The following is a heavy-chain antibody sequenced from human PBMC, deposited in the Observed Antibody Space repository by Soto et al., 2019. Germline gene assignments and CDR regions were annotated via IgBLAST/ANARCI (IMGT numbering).Heavy chain of an antibody. CDR1: GFTFSSYA. V-gene: IGHV3-23*01. Sequence: GGSLRLSCAASGFTFSSYAMGWVRQAPGKGLEWVSAIGGGGGSTYNADFVKGRFTISRDNSKNTLYLQMNSLRAEDTAVYYCAKIAEAVAGTVYGYWGQGTLVTVSS. D-gene: IGHD6-19*01. J-gene: IGHJ4*02. CDR3: AKIAEAVAGTVYGY. CDR2: IGGGGGST.